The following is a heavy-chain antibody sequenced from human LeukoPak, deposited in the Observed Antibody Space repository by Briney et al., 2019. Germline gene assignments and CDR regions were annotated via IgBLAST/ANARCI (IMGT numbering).Heavy chain of an antibody. V-gene: IGHV4-39*01. J-gene: IGHJ5*01. CDR2: IYYSGST. CDR1: GGSISSSSYY. D-gene: IGHD3-16*02. CDR3: ARHVSLSCVDS. Sequence: SETLSLTCTVSGGSISSSSYYWGWIRQPPGKGLEWIGSIYYSGSTYYNPSLKSRVTISVDTSKNQFSLKLSSVTAADTAVYYCARHVSLSCVDSWGQGTLVTVSS.